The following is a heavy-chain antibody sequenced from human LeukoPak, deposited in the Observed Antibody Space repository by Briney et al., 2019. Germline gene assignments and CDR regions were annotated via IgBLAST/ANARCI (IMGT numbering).Heavy chain of an antibody. V-gene: IGHV1-8*03. Sequence: ASVKVSCKASGYTFTSYDINWVRQATGQGLEWMGWMNPNSGNTGYAQKFQGRVTITRNTSISTAYMELSSLRSEDTAVYYCAKDRYYYDSSGYYYLYWGQGTLVTVSS. J-gene: IGHJ4*02. D-gene: IGHD3-22*01. CDR1: GYTFTSYD. CDR2: MNPNSGNT. CDR3: AKDRYYYDSSGYYYLY.